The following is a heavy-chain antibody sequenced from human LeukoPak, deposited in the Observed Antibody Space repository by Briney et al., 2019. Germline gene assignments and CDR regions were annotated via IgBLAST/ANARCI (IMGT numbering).Heavy chain of an antibody. CDR2: IYYSGST. Sequence: SETLSLTCTVSGGSISSSSYYWGWIRQPPGKGLEWIGSIYYSGSTYYNPSLKRRVTISVDTSKNQFSLKLSSVTAADTAVYYCARGLSAAYYFDYWGQGTLVTVSS. CDR1: GGSISSSSYY. V-gene: IGHV4-39*07. CDR3: ARGLSAAYYFDY. J-gene: IGHJ4*02. D-gene: IGHD2-15*01.